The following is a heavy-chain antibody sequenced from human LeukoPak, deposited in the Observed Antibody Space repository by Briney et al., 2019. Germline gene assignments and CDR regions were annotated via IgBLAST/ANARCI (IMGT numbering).Heavy chain of an antibody. CDR3: ARAGFTMVRGVDY. Sequence: SETLSLTCTVSGGSISSGDYYWSWIRQPPGKGLEWIGYIYYSGSTYYNPSLKSRVTISVDKSKNQFSLKLSSVTAADTAVYYCARAGFTMVRGVDYWGQGTLVTVSS. CDR2: IYYSGST. CDR1: GGSISSGDYY. D-gene: IGHD3-10*01. J-gene: IGHJ4*02. V-gene: IGHV4-30-4*08.